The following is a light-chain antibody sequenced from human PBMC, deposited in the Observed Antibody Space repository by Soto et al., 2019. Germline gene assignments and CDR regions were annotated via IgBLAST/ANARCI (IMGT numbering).Light chain of an antibody. CDR3: CSSAGGFTWV. Sequence: QSVLTQPRSVSGSPGQSVTISCTGTSSDVVSWYHQHPGKAPKLIIYYVSQRPSGVPDRFSGSKSGNTASLTISVLQAEDEADYYCCSSAGGFTWVFGGGTKLTVL. CDR1: SSDV. J-gene: IGLJ3*02. CDR2: YVS. V-gene: IGLV2-11*01.